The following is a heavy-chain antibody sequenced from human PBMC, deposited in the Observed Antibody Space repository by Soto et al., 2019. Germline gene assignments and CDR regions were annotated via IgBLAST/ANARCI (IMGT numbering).Heavy chain of an antibody. V-gene: IGHV2-5*01. Sequence: QITLKESGPPLVKPTQTLTLTCTFSGFSLSTYGMGVGWIRQPPGKAPEWLALIYWNEDRRYSPSLKSRLTITKDTSKNQVVLTMTNMDPVDTATYYCVHSPSSSPSGYWGQGTLVTVSS. CDR3: VHSPSSSPSGY. J-gene: IGHJ4*02. CDR2: IYWNEDR. CDR1: GFSLSTYGMG. D-gene: IGHD6-13*01.